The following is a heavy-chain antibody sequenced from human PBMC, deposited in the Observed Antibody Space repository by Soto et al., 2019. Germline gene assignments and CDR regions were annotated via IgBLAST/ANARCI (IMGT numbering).Heavy chain of an antibody. Sequence: GASVKVSCKASGGTFSSYAISWVRQAPGQGLEWMGGIIPIFGTANYAQKFQGRVTITADESTSTAYMELSSLRSDDTAVYYCAGISAGYPNLFDYWGQGTLVTVSS. CDR2: IIPIFGTA. CDR1: GGTFSSYA. D-gene: IGHD2-15*01. V-gene: IGHV1-69*13. CDR3: AGISAGYPNLFDY. J-gene: IGHJ4*02.